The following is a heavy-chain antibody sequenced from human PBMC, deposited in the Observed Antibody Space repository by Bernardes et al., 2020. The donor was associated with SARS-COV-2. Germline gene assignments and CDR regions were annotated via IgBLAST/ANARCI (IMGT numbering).Heavy chain of an antibody. D-gene: IGHD2-21*02. V-gene: IGHV3-74*01. J-gene: IGHJ4*02. CDR3: TDPWGDLGG. CDR1: GFTFGNYW. CDR2: INSAGTGT. Sequence: GGSLRLSCAASGFTFGNYWMHWVRQAPGKGLVWVSRINSAGTGTIYADSVKGRFTVSRDNAKNTLYLQMNSLRAEDTALYYCTDPWGDLGGWGQGTLVTVSS.